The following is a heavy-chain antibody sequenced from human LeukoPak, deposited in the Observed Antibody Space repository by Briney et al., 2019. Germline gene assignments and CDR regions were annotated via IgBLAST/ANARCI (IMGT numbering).Heavy chain of an antibody. CDR3: ARDLNYYDSSGYPRMAFDI. J-gene: IGHJ3*02. Sequence: SETLSLTCTVSGGSISSYYWSWIRQPPGKGLEWIGYIYYSGSTNYNPSLKSRVTISVDTSKNQFSLKLSSVTAADTAVYYCARDLNYYDSSGYPRMAFDIWGQGTMVTVSS. CDR2: IYYSGST. D-gene: IGHD3-22*01. V-gene: IGHV4-59*01. CDR1: GGSISSYY.